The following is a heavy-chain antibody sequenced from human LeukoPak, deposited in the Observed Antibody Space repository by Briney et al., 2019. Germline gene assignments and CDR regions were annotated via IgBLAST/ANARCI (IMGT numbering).Heavy chain of an antibody. J-gene: IGHJ4*02. V-gene: IGHV3-30*18. D-gene: IGHD5-12*01. CDR2: ISYDGSNK. Sequence: SGGSLRLSCAASGFTFSSYGMHWVRQAPGKGLEWVAVISYDGSNKYYADSVKGRFTISRDNSKNTLYLQMNSLRAEDTAVYYCAKEVYSGYDFAPDYWGEGTLVTVSS. CDR3: AKEVYSGYDFAPDY. CDR1: GFTFSSYG.